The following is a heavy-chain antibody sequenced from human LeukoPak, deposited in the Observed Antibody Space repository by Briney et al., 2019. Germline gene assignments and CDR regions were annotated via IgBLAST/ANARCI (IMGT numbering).Heavy chain of an antibody. J-gene: IGHJ4*02. V-gene: IGHV4-34*01. CDR2: INHSGST. CDR1: GGSFSGYY. Sequence: PSETLSLTCAVYGGSFSGYYWSWIRQPPGKGLEWIGEINHSGSTNYNLSLKSRVTISVDTSKNQFSLKLSSVTAADTAVYYCARAEYSSSSAYSDWGQGTLVTVSS. CDR3: ARAEYSSSSAYSD. D-gene: IGHD6-6*01.